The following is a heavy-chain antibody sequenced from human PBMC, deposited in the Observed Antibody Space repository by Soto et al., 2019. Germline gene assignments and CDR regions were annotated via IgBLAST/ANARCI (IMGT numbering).Heavy chain of an antibody. V-gene: IGHV3-15*07. D-gene: IGHD2-15*01. Sequence: LRLSCAASGFTFITAWMNWVRQAPGKGLEWVGRIKSKNDGGATDYAAPVKGRFTISRDDSKNTVYLQINSLRTEDTALYYCAADLPGHGGGFEFDYWGQGTPVTVSS. CDR1: GFTFITAW. CDR2: IKSKNDGGAT. CDR3: AADLPGHGGGFEFDY. J-gene: IGHJ4*01.